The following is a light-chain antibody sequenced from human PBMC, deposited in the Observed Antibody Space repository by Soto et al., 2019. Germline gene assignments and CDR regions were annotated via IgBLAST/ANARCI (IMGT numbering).Light chain of an antibody. J-gene: IGKJ1*01. Sequence: EIVMTQSPATLSVSPGERATLSCRASQSVSSNLAWYQQKPGQAPRLLIYGASTRATGIPARCSGSGSGTEFTLTIGTLQSEDFAVYYCQQDNNWPPWTFGQGTKVEIK. CDR1: QSVSSN. CDR3: QQDNNWPPWT. V-gene: IGKV3-15*01. CDR2: GAS.